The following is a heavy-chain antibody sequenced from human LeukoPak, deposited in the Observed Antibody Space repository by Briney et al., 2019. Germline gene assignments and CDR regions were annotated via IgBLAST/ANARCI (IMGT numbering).Heavy chain of an antibody. D-gene: IGHD2-21*01. V-gene: IGHV4-34*01. CDR3: ARGQGVNYFDY. J-gene: IGHJ4*02. CDR2: INHSGST. Sequence: SETLSLTCAVYGGSFSGYYWSWIRQPPGKGLEWIGEINHSGSTNYNPSRKSRVTISVDTSKNQFSLKLSSVTAADTAVYYCARGQGVNYFDYWGQGTPVTVSS. CDR1: GGSFSGYY.